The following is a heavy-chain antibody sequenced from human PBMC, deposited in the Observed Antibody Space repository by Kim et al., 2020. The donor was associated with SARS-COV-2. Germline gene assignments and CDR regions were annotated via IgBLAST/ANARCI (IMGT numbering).Heavy chain of an antibody. Sequence: GGSLRLSCAASGFTFSSYSMNWVRQAPGKGLEWVSSISSSSTYIYYADSVKGRFTISRDNAKNSLYLQMNSLRAEDTAVYYCAYGSSWQWYFDLWGRGTLVTVSS. V-gene: IGHV3-21*01. CDR3: AYGSSWQWYFDL. CDR1: GFTFSSYS. J-gene: IGHJ2*01. D-gene: IGHD6-13*01. CDR2: ISSSSTYI.